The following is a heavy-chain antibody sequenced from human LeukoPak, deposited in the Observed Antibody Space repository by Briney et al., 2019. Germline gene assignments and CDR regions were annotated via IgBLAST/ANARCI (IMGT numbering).Heavy chain of an antibody. J-gene: IGHJ4*02. CDR1: GFTFDNYA. V-gene: IGHV3-9*01. D-gene: IGHD3-10*01. Sequence: PGRSLRLSCAASGFTFDNYAMHWVRQAPGKGLEWVSGIAWNSGNTGFADSVKGRFTISRDNAENSLYLQMNSLTPEDTAFYFCGKDMNSYRSGSLKKPWGPFDSWGQGTLVTVSS. CDR3: GKDMNSYRSGSLKKPWGPFDS. CDR2: IAWNSGNT.